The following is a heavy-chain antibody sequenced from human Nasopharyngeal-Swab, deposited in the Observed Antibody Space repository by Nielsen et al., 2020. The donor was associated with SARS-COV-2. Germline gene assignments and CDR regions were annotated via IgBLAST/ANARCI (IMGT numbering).Heavy chain of an antibody. V-gene: IGHV4-59*08. Sequence: SETLSLTCTVSGGSISSYYWSWIRQPPGKGLEWTGYIYYSGSTNYNPSLKSRVTISVDTSKNQFSLKLSSVTAADTAVYYCARYTRIMIFGVVIIGYFDYWGQGTLVTVSS. CDR2: IYYSGST. J-gene: IGHJ4*02. D-gene: IGHD3-3*01. CDR3: ARYTRIMIFGVVIIGYFDY. CDR1: GGSISSYY.